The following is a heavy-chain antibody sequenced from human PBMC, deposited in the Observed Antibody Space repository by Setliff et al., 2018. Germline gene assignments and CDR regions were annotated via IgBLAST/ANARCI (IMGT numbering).Heavy chain of an antibody. CDR3: ARDTRVRDSSSVPSDTFDI. CDR2: IYAIRST. Sequence: SQTLSLTCAVSGGSISSATSYWNWIRQPAGKELEWIGRIYAIRSTNYNPSLKSRVTISLDTSNNQFSLKLSSVTAADTAVYYCARDTRVRDSSSVPSDTFDIWGRGTMVTVSS. CDR1: GGSISSATSY. D-gene: IGHD2-15*01. J-gene: IGHJ3*02. V-gene: IGHV4-61*02.